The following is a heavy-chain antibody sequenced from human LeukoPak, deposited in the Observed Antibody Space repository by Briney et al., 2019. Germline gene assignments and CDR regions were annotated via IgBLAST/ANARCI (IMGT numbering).Heavy chain of an antibody. V-gene: IGHV1-69*05. CDR3: ASRVTAGPYFDY. D-gene: IGHD2-21*02. CDR2: IIPIFGTA. J-gene: IGHJ4*02. CDR1: GGTFSSYA. Sequence: SVKVSCKASGGTFSSYAISWVRQAPGQGLEWMGGIIPIFGTANYAQKFQGRVTITTDESTSTAYMELSSLRSEDTAVYYCASRVTAGPYFDYWGQGTLVTISS.